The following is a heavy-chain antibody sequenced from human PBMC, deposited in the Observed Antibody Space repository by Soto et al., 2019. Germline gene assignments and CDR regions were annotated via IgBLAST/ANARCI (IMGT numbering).Heavy chain of an antibody. J-gene: IGHJ5*02. D-gene: IGHD3-22*01. CDR1: GGSFSGYY. CDR2: INHSGST. V-gene: IGHV4-34*01. CDR3: ARDLGLSGYWWFDP. Sequence: SETLSLTCAVYGGSFSGYYWSWIRQPPGKGLEWIGEINHSGSTNYNPSLKSRVTISVDTSKNQFSLKLSSVTAADTAVYYCARDLGLSGYWWFDPWGQGTLVTVSS.